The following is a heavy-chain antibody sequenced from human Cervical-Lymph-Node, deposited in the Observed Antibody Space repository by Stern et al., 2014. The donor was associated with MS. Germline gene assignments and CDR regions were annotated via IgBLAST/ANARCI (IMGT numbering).Heavy chain of an antibody. D-gene: IGHD6-13*01. V-gene: IGHV4-59*01. CDR3: ARDSVAAAGLDY. CDR1: GGSISSYY. J-gene: IGHJ4*02. Sequence: QVQLQESGPGLGKPSETLSLTCTVSGGSISSYYWSWIRQPPGKGLEWIGYIYYSGSTNYNPSLKSRVAISVDTSKNQFSLKLSSVTAADTAVYYCARDSVAAAGLDYWGQGTLVTVSS. CDR2: IYYSGST.